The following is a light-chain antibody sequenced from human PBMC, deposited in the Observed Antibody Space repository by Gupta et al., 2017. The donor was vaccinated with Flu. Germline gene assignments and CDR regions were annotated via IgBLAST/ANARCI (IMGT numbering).Light chain of an antibody. CDR2: DAS. J-gene: IGKJ4*01. CDR1: QSVSSY. CDR3: QQRYNGPPTIT. Sequence: TLSLSPGERATLSCRASQSVSSYLAWYKQKPSEAPRLLIYDASNRATGIIARFSGSGVGTDVTLTISSREPEDFAVYYCQQRYNGPPTITFGGGTKVDIK. V-gene: IGKV3-11*01.